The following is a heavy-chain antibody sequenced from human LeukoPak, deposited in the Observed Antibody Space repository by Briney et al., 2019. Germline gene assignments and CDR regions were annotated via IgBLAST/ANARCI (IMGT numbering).Heavy chain of an antibody. Sequence: ASVKVSCKASGYTFTGYYMHWVRQAPGQGLEWMGWINPNSGGTNYAQKFQGRVTMTRDTSISTAYMELSRLRSDDTAVYYCARDQYWGASDAFDIWGQGTMVTVSS. CDR1: GYTFTGYY. CDR3: ARDQYWGASDAFDI. CDR2: INPNSGGT. D-gene: IGHD2-8*02. J-gene: IGHJ3*02. V-gene: IGHV1-2*02.